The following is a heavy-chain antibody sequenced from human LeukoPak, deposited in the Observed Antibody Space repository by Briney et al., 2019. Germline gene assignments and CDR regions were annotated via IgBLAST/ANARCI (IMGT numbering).Heavy chain of an antibody. J-gene: IGHJ4*02. Sequence: GRSLRLSCAASGFTFNNYAMHWVRQAPGKGLEWVAVISYDGSHKYYADSVKGRFTISRDSSKNTLYLQVNSLRAEDTAVYYCARDSGIAARPTFDYWGQGTLVTVSS. CDR3: ARDSGIAARPTFDY. V-gene: IGHV3-30*04. CDR1: GFTFNNYA. D-gene: IGHD6-6*01. CDR2: ISYDGSHK.